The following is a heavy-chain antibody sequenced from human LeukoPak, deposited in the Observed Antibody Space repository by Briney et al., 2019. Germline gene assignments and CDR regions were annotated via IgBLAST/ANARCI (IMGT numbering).Heavy chain of an antibody. J-gene: IGHJ4*02. CDR1: GYTFAGYY. Sequence: ASVKVSCKASGYTFAGYYMHWVRQAPGQGLEWMGWINPNSGGTNYAQKFQGRVTITRDTSISTAYMELSRLRSDDTAVYYCAKGYCSGGSCKYYFDYWGQGTLVTVSS. D-gene: IGHD2-15*01. V-gene: IGHV1-2*02. CDR2: INPNSGGT. CDR3: AKGYCSGGSCKYYFDY.